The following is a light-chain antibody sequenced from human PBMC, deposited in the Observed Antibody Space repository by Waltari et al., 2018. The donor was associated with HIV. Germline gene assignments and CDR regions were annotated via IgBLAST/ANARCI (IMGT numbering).Light chain of an antibody. CDR3: AAWEDSLSVVV. CDR2: RNN. V-gene: IGLV1-47*01. J-gene: IGLJ2*01. CDR1: SPHIGNNY. Sequence: QSVLTQTPSASGTPGQRVPISCSGSSPHIGNNYVYLYQQLPGTAPKLLMYRNNQRPSGVPDRFSGSKSGTSASLAISGLRSEDEADYYCAAWEDSLSVVVFGGGTKLTVL.